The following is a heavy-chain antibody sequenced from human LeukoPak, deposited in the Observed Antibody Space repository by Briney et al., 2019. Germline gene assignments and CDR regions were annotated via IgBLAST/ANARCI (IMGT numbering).Heavy chain of an antibody. CDR1: GFTFSTYG. CDR3: ASYSGSYPDFDY. Sequence: GGSLRLSCAASGFTFSTYGMSWVRQAPGKGLEWVSAISGSGGSTYYADSVKGRFTISRDNSKNTLYLQMNSLRAEDTAVYYCASYSGSYPDFDYWGQGTLVTVSS. D-gene: IGHD1-26*01. CDR2: ISGSGGST. V-gene: IGHV3-23*01. J-gene: IGHJ4*02.